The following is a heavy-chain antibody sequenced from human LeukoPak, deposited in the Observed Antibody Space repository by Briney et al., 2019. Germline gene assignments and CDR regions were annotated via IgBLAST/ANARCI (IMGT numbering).Heavy chain of an antibody. Sequence: PGGSLRLSCAASGFTFSSYAMHWVRQAPGKGLEWVAVIPYDGSNKYYADSVKGRFTISRDNSKNTLYLQMNSLRAEDTAVYYCARAAGGTYYFDYWGQGTLVTVSS. CDR1: GFTFSSYA. V-gene: IGHV3-30-3*01. CDR2: IPYDGSNK. D-gene: IGHD6-13*01. CDR3: ARAAGGTYYFDY. J-gene: IGHJ4*02.